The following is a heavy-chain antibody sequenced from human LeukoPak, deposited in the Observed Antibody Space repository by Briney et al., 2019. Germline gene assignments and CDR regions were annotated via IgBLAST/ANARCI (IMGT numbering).Heavy chain of an antibody. CDR2: IYYSGST. CDR3: ARDSDYGDSTGGAFDI. D-gene: IGHD4-17*01. Sequence: PSETLSLTCTVSGGSISSYYWSWIRQPPGKGLEWIGYIYYSGSTNYNPSLKSRVTISVDTSKNQFSLKLSSVTAADTAVYYCARDSDYGDSTGGAFDIWGQGTMVTVSS. J-gene: IGHJ3*02. V-gene: IGHV4-59*01. CDR1: GGSISSYY.